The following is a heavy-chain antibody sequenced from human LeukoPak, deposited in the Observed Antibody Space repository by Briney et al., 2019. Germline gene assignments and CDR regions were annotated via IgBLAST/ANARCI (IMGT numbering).Heavy chain of an antibody. J-gene: IGHJ6*02. Sequence: PGRSLRLSCAASGFTFSSYAMHWVRQAPGKGLEWVAVISYDGSNKYYADSVKGRFTISRDNSKNTLYLQMNSLRAEDTAVYYCARGSVSYCSSTSCPGVFLGGMDVWGQGTTVTVSS. CDR2: ISYDGSNK. CDR3: ARGSVSYCSSTSCPGVFLGGMDV. D-gene: IGHD2-2*01. V-gene: IGHV3-30-3*01. CDR1: GFTFSSYA.